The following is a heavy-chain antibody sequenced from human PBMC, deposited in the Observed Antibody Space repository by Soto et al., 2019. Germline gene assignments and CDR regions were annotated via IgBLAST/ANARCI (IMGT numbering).Heavy chain of an antibody. CDR2: IIPIFGPA. V-gene: IGHV1-69*13. D-gene: IGHD1-1*01. CDR1: GGTFSSHS. J-gene: IGHJ6*02. CDR3: ATGSFTSTGGRIGYHYNAMDV. Sequence: SVKVSCKSSGGTFSSHSINWVRQAPGQGLEWMGVIIPIFGPANFAKKFQGRVTITADESTTTAYMELSSLTSEDTAVYYCATGSFTSTGGRIGYHYNAMDVWGQGTTVTVSS.